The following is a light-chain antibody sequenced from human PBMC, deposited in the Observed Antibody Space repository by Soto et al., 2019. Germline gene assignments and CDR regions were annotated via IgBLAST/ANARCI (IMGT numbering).Light chain of an antibody. CDR1: SSDVGSYNL. Sequence: QSALTQPASVSGSPGQSITISCTGTSSDVGSYNLVSWYQQHPGKAPKLMIYEGSKRPSGVSNRFSGSKSGNTASLTISRLQAEDEADYYCCSYASSSTFWVFGGGTKLTVL. V-gene: IGLV2-23*03. CDR2: EGS. J-gene: IGLJ3*02. CDR3: CSYASSSTFWV.